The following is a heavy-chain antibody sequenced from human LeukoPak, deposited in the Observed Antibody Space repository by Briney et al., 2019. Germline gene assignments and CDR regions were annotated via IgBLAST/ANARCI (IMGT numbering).Heavy chain of an antibody. CDR3: VRDVISSSCFDY. CDR2: ISSRSSYI. Sequence: GGSLRLSCAASGFTFSSYSMNWVRQAPGKGLEWVPSISSRSSYISYADSVKGRFTISRDNAKNSLYLQMNSLRAEDTAVYYCVRDVISSSCFDYWGQGTLVTVSS. CDR1: GFTFSSYS. V-gene: IGHV3-21*01. D-gene: IGHD6-13*01. J-gene: IGHJ4*02.